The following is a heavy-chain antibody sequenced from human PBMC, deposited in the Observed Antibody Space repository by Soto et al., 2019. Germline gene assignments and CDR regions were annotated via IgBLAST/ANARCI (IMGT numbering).Heavy chain of an antibody. CDR2: ISGSGGST. D-gene: IGHD3-10*01. CDR3: AKVWEYYGSGSPEANYYFDY. J-gene: IGHJ4*01. CDR1: GFTFSSYA. V-gene: IGHV3-23*01. Sequence: GGSLRLSCAASGFTFSSYAMSWVRQAPGKGLEWVSAISGSGGSTYYADSVKGRFTISRDNSKNTLYLQMNSLRAEDTAVYYCAKVWEYYGSGSPEANYYFDYWGHGTLVTVSS.